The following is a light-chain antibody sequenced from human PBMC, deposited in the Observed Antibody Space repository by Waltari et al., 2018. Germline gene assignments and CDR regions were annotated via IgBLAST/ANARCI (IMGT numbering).Light chain of an antibody. V-gene: IGLV1-44*01. CDR3: AVWDDSLSGPA. CDR2: GDN. J-gene: IGLJ2*01. CDR1: NSNIGSNT. Sequence: QSALTQPPSASGTPGQEVIISCSGGNSNIGSNTVSWYQHVPGAAPKLLISGDNQRPSGVPDRFSAAKSGTSASLAISARQSEDEADYLCAVWDDSLSGPAFGGGTKLAVL.